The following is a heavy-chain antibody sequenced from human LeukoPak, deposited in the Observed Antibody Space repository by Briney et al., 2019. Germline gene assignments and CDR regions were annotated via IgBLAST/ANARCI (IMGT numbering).Heavy chain of an antibody. CDR2: IYYSGST. Sequence: SQTLSLTCTVSGGSISSGGYYWSWIRQPPGKGLEWIGYIYYSGSTNYNPSLKSRVTISVDTSKNQFSLKLSSVTAADTAVYYCASQYSSSWYYFDYWGQGTLVTVSS. J-gene: IGHJ4*02. V-gene: IGHV4-61*08. CDR3: ASQYSSSWYYFDY. D-gene: IGHD6-13*01. CDR1: GGSISSGGYY.